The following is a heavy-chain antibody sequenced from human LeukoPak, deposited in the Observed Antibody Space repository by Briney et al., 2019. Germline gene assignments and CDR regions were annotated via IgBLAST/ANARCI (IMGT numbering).Heavy chain of an antibody. D-gene: IGHD5-18*01. J-gene: IGHJ4*02. Sequence: LETLSLTCTVSSGSISSYYWSWIRQPPGKGLEWIGYIYYSGITEYSPSLKGRVTISVETSKNQFSLRLSSVTAADAAVYYCARHAADTVMLDNWGQGTLVTVSS. CDR2: IYYSGIT. V-gene: IGHV4-59*08. CDR3: ARHAADTVMLDN. CDR1: SGSISSYY.